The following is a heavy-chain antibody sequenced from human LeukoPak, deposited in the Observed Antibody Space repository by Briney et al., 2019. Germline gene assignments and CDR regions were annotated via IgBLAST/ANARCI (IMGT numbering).Heavy chain of an antibody. D-gene: IGHD3-10*01. CDR2: MNPNSGNT. J-gene: IGHJ6*02. CDR3: ARGPVDYYGSGSYYNPFYYYYGMDV. Sequence: AASVTVSCKASGYTFTSYDINWVRQAPGQGGEGMGWMNPNSGNTGYAQKFQGRVTMTRNTSISTAYMELSSLRSEDTAVYYCARGPVDYYGSGSYYNPFYYYYGMDVWGQGTTVTVSS. V-gene: IGHV1-8*01. CDR1: GYTFTSYD.